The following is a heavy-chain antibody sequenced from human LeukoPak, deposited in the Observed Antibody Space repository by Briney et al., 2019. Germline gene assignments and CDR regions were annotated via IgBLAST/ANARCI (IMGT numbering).Heavy chain of an antibody. CDR2: IIPIFGTA. Sequence: GASVTVSCKASGGTFSSYAISWVRQAPGQGVEWMGGIIPIFGTANYAQKFQGRVTITTDESTSTAYMELSSLRSEDTAVYYCARESRERGYYYYYYMGVWGKGTTVTVSS. CDR1: GGTFSSYA. V-gene: IGHV1-69*05. CDR3: ARESRERGYYYYYYMGV. D-gene: IGHD1-26*01. J-gene: IGHJ6*03.